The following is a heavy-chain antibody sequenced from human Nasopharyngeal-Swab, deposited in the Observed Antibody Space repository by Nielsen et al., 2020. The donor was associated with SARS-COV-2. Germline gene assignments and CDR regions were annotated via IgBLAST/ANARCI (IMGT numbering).Heavy chain of an antibody. V-gene: IGHV1-8*01. CDR3: ARGRGGSQYYFDY. CDR2: MLPNSGNT. CDR1: GYPFTNYN. Sequence: ASVKVSCKTSGYPFTNYNINWVRQATGQGLEWMGWMLPNSGNTNYAQKFQGRVTKTRDTSLSTVYMELRSLTSDDTAVYYCARGRGGSQYYFDYWGQGALVTVSS. D-gene: IGHD1-26*01. J-gene: IGHJ4*02.